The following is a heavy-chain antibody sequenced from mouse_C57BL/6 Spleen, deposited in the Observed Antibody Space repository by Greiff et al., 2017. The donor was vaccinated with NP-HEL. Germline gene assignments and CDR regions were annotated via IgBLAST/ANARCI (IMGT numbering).Heavy chain of an antibody. D-gene: IGHD1-1*01. V-gene: IGHV1-52*01. J-gene: IGHJ4*01. CDR2: IDPSDSET. Sequence: QVQLQQPGAELVRPGSSVKLSCKASGYTFTSYWMHWVKQRPIQGLEWIGNIDPSDSETHYNQKFKDKATLTVDKSSSTAYMQLSGLTSEDSAVYYCARLRRDYAMDYWGQGTSVTVSS. CDR1: GYTFTSYW. CDR3: ARLRRDYAMDY.